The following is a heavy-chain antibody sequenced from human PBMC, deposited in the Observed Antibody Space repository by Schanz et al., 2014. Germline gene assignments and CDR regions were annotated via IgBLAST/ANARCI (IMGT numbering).Heavy chain of an antibody. CDR3: ASLYDREYFDY. Sequence: VQLVESGGGLVQPGGSLRLSCAASGFTFSSYGMHWVRQAPGKGLEWVAVIWYDGSNKYYADSVKGRFTISRDSSRNTLYLQMNSLRAEDTAVYYCASLYDREYFDYWGQGTLVTVSS. CDR2: IWYDGSNK. CDR1: GFTFSSYG. V-gene: IGHV3-33*01. D-gene: IGHD2-8*01. J-gene: IGHJ4*02.